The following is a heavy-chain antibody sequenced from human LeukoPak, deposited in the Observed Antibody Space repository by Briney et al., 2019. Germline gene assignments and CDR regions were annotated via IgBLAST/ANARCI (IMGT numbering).Heavy chain of an antibody. V-gene: IGHV3-74*01. Sequence: GGSLRLSCAASGFTSISNWMHWVRQAPGKGLVWVSRINSDGSSTSYADSVKGRFTISRDNAKNTLYLQMNSLRAEDTAVYYCARTVTDAFDIWGQGTMVTVSS. CDR3: ARTVTDAFDI. CDR1: GFTSISNW. CDR2: INSDGSST. J-gene: IGHJ3*02. D-gene: IGHD3/OR15-3a*01.